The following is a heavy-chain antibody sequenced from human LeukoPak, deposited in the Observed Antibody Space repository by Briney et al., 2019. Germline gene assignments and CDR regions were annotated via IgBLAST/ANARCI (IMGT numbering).Heavy chain of an antibody. V-gene: IGHV6-1*01. CDR2: TYYRSKWYN. CDR3: ARDQGHLWYYDSSGYFDY. D-gene: IGHD3-22*01. J-gene: IGHJ4*02. CDR1: GDSVSSNSAA. Sequence: SQTLSLTCAISGDSVSSNSAAWNWIRQSPSRGLEWLGRTYYRSKWYNDYAVSVKSRITINPDTSKNQFSLQLNSVTPEDTAVYYCARDQGHLWYYDSSGYFDYWGQGTLVTVSS.